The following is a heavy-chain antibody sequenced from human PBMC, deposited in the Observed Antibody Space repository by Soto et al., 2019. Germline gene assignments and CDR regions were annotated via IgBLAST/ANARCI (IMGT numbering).Heavy chain of an antibody. CDR1: GFNFTSSA. Sequence: SVKVSCKASGFNFTSSALQWARQAHGQGLEWIGWIVVGSGNTNYAQMFQERDTITRDMSTSTAYMELSCQRTEDTAAYSCPAARSTSWFGELLGYWGQGTLVTVSS. V-gene: IGHV1-58*01. CDR3: PAARSTSWFGELLGY. D-gene: IGHD3-10*01. J-gene: IGHJ4*02. CDR2: IVVGSGNT.